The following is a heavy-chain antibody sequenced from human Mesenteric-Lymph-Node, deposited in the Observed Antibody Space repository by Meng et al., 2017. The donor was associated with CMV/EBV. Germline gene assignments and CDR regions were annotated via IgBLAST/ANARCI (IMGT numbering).Heavy chain of an antibody. CDR1: GFTFSSYS. J-gene: IGHJ4*02. CDR3: AKRNEQRMNLDY. V-gene: IGHV3-21*01. CDR2: ISSSSSYI. D-gene: IGHD6-25*01. Sequence: GGSLRLSCAASGFTFSSYSMNWVRQAPGKGLEWVSSISSSSSYIYYADSVKGRFTMSRDNSKNTLYVQMSSMRPEDTTVYYCAKRNEQRMNLDYWGQGAVVTVSS.